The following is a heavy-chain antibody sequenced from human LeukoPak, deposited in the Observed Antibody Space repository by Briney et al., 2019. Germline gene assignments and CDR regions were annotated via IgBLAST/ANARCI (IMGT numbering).Heavy chain of an antibody. J-gene: IGHJ4*02. CDR2: ISGSGGST. CDR1: GFTFSSYG. Sequence: GGSLRLSCAASGFTFSSYGMRWVRQAPGKGLEWVSAISGSGGSTYYADSVKGRFTISRDNSKNTLYLQMNSLRAEDTAVYYCAKTLNSGTRGPFDYWGQGTLVTVSS. CDR3: AKTLNSGTRGPFDY. V-gene: IGHV3-23*01. D-gene: IGHD1-26*01.